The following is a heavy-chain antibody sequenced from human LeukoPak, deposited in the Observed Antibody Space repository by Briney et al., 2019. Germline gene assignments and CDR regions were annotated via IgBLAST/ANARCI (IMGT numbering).Heavy chain of an antibody. CDR1: GFTFSSNG. CDR2: ISGTGGST. V-gene: IGHV3-23*01. Sequence: PGGSLRLSCSASGFTFSSNGMSWVRQAPGKGLEWVSAISGTGGSTYYADSVKGRFTISRGNSKNTLYLQMNSLRGEDTAVYYCAKDLGVSPDWGQGTLVTVSS. CDR3: AKDLGVSPD. J-gene: IGHJ4*02.